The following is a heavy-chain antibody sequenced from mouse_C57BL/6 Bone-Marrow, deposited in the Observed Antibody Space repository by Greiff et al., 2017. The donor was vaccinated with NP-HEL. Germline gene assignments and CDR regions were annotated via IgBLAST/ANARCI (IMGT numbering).Heavy chain of an antibody. D-gene: IGHD2-5*01. CDR3: AKRSSNYVVNWYFDV. V-gene: IGHV2-9*01. J-gene: IGHJ1*03. CDR1: GFSLTSYG. CDR2: IWGGGST. Sequence: VQVVESGPGLVAPSQSLSITCTVSGFSLTSYGVDWVRQPPGQGLEWLGVIWGGGSTNYNSALMSRLSISKDNSKSQVFLKMNSLQTDDTAMYYCAKRSSNYVVNWYFDVWGTGTTVTVSS.